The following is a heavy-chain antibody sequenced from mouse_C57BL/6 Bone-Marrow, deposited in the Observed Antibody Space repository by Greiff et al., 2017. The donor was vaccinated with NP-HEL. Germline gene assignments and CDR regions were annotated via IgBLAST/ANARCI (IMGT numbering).Heavy chain of an antibody. D-gene: IGHD1-1*01. CDR3: VRHRGSRYYYAMDY. J-gene: IGHJ4*01. Sequence: EVNVVESGGGLVQPKGSLKLSCAASGFSFNTYAMNWVRQAPGKGLEWVARIRSKSNNYATYYADSVKDRFTISRDDSESMLYLQMNNLKTEDTAMYYCVRHRGSRYYYAMDYWGQGTSVTVSS. CDR2: IRSKSNNYAT. CDR1: GFSFNTYA. V-gene: IGHV10-1*01.